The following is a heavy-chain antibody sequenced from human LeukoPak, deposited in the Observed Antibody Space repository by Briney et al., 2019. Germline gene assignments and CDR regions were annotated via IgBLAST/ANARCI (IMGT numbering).Heavy chain of an antibody. Sequence: ASVKVSCKASGYTFTSYYMHWVRQAPGQGLEWMGIINPGGGSTSYAQKFQGRVTMTRDMSTSTVSMELSSLRSDDTAVYYCARDHARFTYYYYMDVWGKGTTVTVSS. CDR2: INPGGGST. D-gene: IGHD3-10*01. J-gene: IGHJ6*03. CDR3: ARDHARFTYYYYMDV. CDR1: GYTFTSYY. V-gene: IGHV1-46*01.